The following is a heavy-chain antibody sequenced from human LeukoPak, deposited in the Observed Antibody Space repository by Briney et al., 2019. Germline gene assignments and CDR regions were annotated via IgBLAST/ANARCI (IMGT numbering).Heavy chain of an antibody. CDR2: ISPLRSYT. J-gene: IGHJ6*02. Sequence: GGSLRLSCLPSGFSFNSYSMKWVRAAPGRGLEWVSTISPLRSYTWYAESVKGRFTISRDHPKNSLYLQMDSLRAEDTAVYYCVRDVSRRIGMDVWGQGTTVTVSS. CDR3: VRDVSRRIGMDV. V-gene: IGHV3-21*01. D-gene: IGHD2/OR15-2a*01. CDR1: GFSFNSYS.